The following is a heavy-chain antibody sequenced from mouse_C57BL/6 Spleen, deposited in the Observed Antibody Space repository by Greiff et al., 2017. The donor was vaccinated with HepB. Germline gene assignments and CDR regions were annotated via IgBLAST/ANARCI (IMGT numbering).Heavy chain of an antibody. Sequence: VQLVESGAELVRPGASVTLSCKASGYTFTDYEMHWVKQTPVHGLEWIGAIDPETGGTAYNQKFKGKAILTADKSSSTAYMELRSLTSEDSAVYYCTRGNYEDYWGQGTTLTVSS. CDR3: TRGNYEDY. V-gene: IGHV1-15*01. J-gene: IGHJ2*01. CDR1: GYTFTDYE. D-gene: IGHD2-1*01. CDR2: IDPETGGT.